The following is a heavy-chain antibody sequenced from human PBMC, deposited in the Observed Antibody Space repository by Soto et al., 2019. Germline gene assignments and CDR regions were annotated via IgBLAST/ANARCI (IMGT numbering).Heavy chain of an antibody. CDR2: IGERGDGT. D-gene: IGHD2-15*01. J-gene: IGHJ5*02. CDR1: GFTFSSHP. Sequence: GASLRLSCAASGFTFSSHPMSCLRQAPGKGLEWCSAIGERGDGTAYRDSVKGRFTISRDNFKNMLYLQMHSLRAEDTAVYYCARSPRYCSGGSCYLWFDPWGQGTLVTVSS. V-gene: IGHV3-23*01. CDR3: ARSPRYCSGGSCYLWFDP.